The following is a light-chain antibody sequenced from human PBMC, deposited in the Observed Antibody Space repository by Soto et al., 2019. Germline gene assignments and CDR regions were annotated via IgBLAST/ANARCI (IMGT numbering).Light chain of an antibody. J-gene: IGKJ1*01. V-gene: IGKV3-15*01. Sequence: IVMTQAPGILSVSPGVRATLFFRASQSVRSSLAWYQQKPGQAPRLLIYEASTWATGIPARFSGSGSGTEFTLTISSLQSEDFAVYYCQHYYNWPTFGQGTKVDIK. CDR2: EAS. CDR3: QHYYNWPT. CDR1: QSVRSS.